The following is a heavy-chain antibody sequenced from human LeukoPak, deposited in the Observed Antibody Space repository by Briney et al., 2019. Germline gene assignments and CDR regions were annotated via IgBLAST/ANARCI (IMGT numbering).Heavy chain of an antibody. D-gene: IGHD2-2*01. CDR1: GGTFSSYA. J-gene: IGHJ4*02. V-gene: IGHV1-69*04. CDR2: IIPILGIA. Sequence: SVKVSCKASGGTFSSYAISWVRQAPGQGLEWMGRIIPILGIANYAQKFQGRVTITADKSTSTAYMELSSLRSEDTAVYYCARAPSVTAPGDSDIVIIPAALDYWGQGTLVTVSS. CDR3: ARAPSVTAPGDSDIVIIPAALDY.